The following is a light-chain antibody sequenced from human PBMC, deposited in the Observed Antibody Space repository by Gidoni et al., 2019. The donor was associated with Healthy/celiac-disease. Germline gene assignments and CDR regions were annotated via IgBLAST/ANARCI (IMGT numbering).Light chain of an antibody. CDR3: SSYTSSSTWV. CDR1: SSDVGCYNY. V-gene: IGLV2-14*03. Sequence: QSALTQRASVSGSPGQAITISCTGTSSDVGCYNYVSWYQQHPGKAPKLMIYDVSHRPSGVSNRFSCSKSGNTASLTISGLQAEDEADYYCSSYTSSSTWVFGGGTKLTVL. J-gene: IGLJ3*02. CDR2: DVS.